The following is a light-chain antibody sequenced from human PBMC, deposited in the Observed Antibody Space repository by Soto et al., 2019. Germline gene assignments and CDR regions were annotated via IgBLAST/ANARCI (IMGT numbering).Light chain of an antibody. CDR1: QSVNSR. CDR2: DAS. V-gene: IGKV3-15*01. CDR3: QQYGSSGT. Sequence: EIVMTQSPATLSVSPGERATLSCRASQSVNSRLAWYQQKPGQTPRLLIYDASTRATGIPTRFSGSGSGTDFTLTISRLEPEDFAVYYCQQYGSSGTFGQGTKVDI. J-gene: IGKJ1*01.